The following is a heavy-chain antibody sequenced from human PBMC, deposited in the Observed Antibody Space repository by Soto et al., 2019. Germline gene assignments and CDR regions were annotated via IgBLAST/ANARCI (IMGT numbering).Heavy chain of an antibody. CDR1: GGSISSYY. V-gene: IGHV4-59*01. J-gene: IGHJ4*02. Sequence: SETLSLTCTVSGGSISSYYWSWIRQPPGKGLEWIGYIYYSGSTNYNPSLKSRVTISVDTSKNHFSLKLSPVTAADTAVYYCARSDGRYWGQGTLVTVSS. CDR3: ARSDGRY. CDR2: IYYSGST.